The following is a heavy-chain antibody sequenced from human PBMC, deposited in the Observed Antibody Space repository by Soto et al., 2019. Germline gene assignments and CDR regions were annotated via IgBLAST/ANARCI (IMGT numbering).Heavy chain of an antibody. CDR2: MFHSGRT. CDR3: AKAVKYYDSTGYDAFAV. Sequence: SETLSLTCTVTGDSISSYFWTWIRQPPGKALEWIGYMFHSGRTNYNPSLTSRVTMSADTSNNQFSLTLTSVTAADTAVYYCAKAVKYYDSTGYDAFAVWGQGIMVTVSS. CDR1: GDSISSYF. V-gene: IGHV4-59*01. D-gene: IGHD3-22*01. J-gene: IGHJ3*01.